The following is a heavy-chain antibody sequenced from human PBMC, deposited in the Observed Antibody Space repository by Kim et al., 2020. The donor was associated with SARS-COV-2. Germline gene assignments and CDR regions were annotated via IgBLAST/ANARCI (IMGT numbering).Heavy chain of an antibody. Sequence: GSLRLSCAASGFTFSDYYMGWVRQAPGKGLKWISYISHTANTIYYADSLRGRFTISRDSAKNSLYLQMNSLRAEDTAVYYCARAVGAGEGFDYWGQGTLVTVSS. CDR2: ISHTANTI. D-gene: IGHD1-26*01. CDR1: GFTFSDYY. J-gene: IGHJ4*02. CDR3: ARAVGAGEGFDY. V-gene: IGHV3-11*04.